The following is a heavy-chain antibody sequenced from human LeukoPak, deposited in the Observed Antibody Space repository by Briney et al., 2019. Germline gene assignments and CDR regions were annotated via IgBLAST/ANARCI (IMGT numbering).Heavy chain of an antibody. V-gene: IGHV3-33*08. CDR1: GFTFSSYG. CDR3: ARDGPDRYSSSWTGKGWFDP. D-gene: IGHD6-13*01. CDR2: IWYDGSNK. J-gene: IGHJ5*02. Sequence: GGSLRLSCAASGFTFSSYGMHWVRQAPGKGLEWVAVIWYDGSNKYYADSVKGRFTISRDNSKNTLYLQMNSLRAEDTAVYYCARDGPDRYSSSWTGKGWFDPWGQGTLVTVSS.